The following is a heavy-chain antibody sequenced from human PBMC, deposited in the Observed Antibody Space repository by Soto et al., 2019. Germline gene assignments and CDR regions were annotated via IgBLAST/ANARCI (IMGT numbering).Heavy chain of an antibody. D-gene: IGHD1-26*01. J-gene: IGHJ4*02. CDR3: ARGYRVGATEHFDY. CDR1: GGSVSSGSYY. Sequence: PSETLSLTCTVSGGSVSSGSYYWSWIRQPPGKGLEWIGYIYYSGSTNYNPSLKSRVTISVDTSKNQFSLKLSSVTAADTAVYYCARGYRVGATEHFDYWGQGTLVTVSS. V-gene: IGHV4-61*01. CDR2: IYYSGST.